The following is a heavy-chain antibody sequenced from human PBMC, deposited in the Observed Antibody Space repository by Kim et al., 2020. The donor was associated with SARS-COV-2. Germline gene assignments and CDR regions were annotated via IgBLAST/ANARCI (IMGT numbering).Heavy chain of an antibody. CDR1: GFTFSNAW. CDR3: TRDYYYGSGSYSNYYYSFGMDV. V-gene: IGHV3-15*01. Sequence: GGSLRLSCAASGFTFSNAWMSWVRQAPGKGLEWVGHIKSKTDGGTTDYAAPVKGRFTISRADSKNTLYLQMNSLKTEDTAVYYCTRDYYYGSGSYSNYYYSFGMDVWGQGTTVTVSS. D-gene: IGHD3-10*01. CDR2: IKSKTDGGTT. J-gene: IGHJ6*02.